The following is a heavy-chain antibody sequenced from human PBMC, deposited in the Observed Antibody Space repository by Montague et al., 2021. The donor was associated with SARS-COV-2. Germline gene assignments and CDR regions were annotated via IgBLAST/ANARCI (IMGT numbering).Heavy chain of an antibody. CDR2: IYYSGST. D-gene: IGHD6-13*01. V-gene: IGHV4-39*01. Sequence: SETLSLTCTVSGGSISSSSYYWGWIRQPPGKGLEWIGSIYYSGSTYYNSSLKSRVTISVDTSKNQFSLKLSSVTAADTAVYYCARKEMKYSSVWSTGGNWFDPWGQGILVTVSS. J-gene: IGHJ5*02. CDR1: GGSISSSSYY. CDR3: ARKEMKYSSVWSTGGNWFDP.